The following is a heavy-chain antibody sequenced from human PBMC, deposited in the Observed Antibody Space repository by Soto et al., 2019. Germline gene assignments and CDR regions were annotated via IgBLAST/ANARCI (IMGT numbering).Heavy chain of an antibody. J-gene: IGHJ4*02. CDR2: INAGNGNT. D-gene: IGHD6-19*01. CDR1: GFVSTNHN. Sequence: QAHLVQSGAEVKMPGDSVQVSCKASGFVSTNHNFHWVRQAPGQSREWMGRINAGNGNTQYAQNFQGRVTFTSDPSATTAFMELTNLRLEDRAMYYCASDYGSNWRLWGQGTLVSVSS. CDR3: ASDYGSNWRL. V-gene: IGHV1-3*01.